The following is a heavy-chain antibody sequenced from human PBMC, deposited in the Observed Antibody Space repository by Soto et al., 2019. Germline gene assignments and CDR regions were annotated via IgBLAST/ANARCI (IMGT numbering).Heavy chain of an antibody. J-gene: IGHJ1*01. Sequence: QLLASGPGLVTPSETLSLTCTVSDGSISSSSYYWGWIRQPPGKGLEWIGSIYYSGSTYYNPSLKSRVTISVDTSKNQFSLKLSSVTAADTAVYYCAGCGGDCPEYFQHWGQGTLVTVSS. CDR3: AGCGGDCPEYFQH. V-gene: IGHV4-39*01. CDR2: IYYSGST. D-gene: IGHD2-21*02. CDR1: DGSISSSSYY.